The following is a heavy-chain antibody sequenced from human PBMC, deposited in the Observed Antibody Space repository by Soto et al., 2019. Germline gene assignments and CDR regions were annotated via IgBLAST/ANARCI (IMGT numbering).Heavy chain of an antibody. CDR3: ARGYCSGGSCYPRNWYFDL. J-gene: IGHJ2*01. CDR2: ISGSGGST. D-gene: IGHD2-15*01. V-gene: IGHV3-23*01. Sequence: EVQLLESGGGLVQPGGSLRLSCAASGFTFSSYAMSWVRQAPGKGLEWVSAISGSGGSTYYADSVKCRFTISRDNSKNTLYLQMNSLRAEDTAVYYCARGYCSGGSCYPRNWYFDLWGRGTLVTVSS. CDR1: GFTFSSYA.